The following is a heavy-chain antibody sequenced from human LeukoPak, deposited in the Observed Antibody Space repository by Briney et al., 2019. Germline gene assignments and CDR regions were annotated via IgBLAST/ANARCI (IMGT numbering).Heavy chain of an antibody. CDR2: IYYSGNT. Sequence: SETLSLTCTVSGGSISTYYWSWIRQPPGKGLEWIGHIYYSGNTRYNPSLKSRVTISVDTSKNQFSLKVSSVTAADTAVYYCARVQGQQLVEWFVPWGQGTLVTVSS. D-gene: IGHD6-13*01. J-gene: IGHJ5*02. CDR1: GGSISTYY. CDR3: ARVQGQQLVEWFVP. V-gene: IGHV4-59*01.